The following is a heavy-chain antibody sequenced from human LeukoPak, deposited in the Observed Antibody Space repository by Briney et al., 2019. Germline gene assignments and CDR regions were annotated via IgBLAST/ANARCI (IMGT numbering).Heavy chain of an antibody. CDR3: ARDTTGGGSQ. CDR1: GGSISSSSYY. J-gene: IGHJ4*02. Sequence: SETLSLTCTVSGGSISSSSYYWGWIRQPPGKGLEWIGSISYSGSTYYNPSLKSRVTISVDTSNNQFSLKLGSVTAADTAVYFCARDTTGGGSQWGQGTLVTVSS. CDR2: ISYSGST. V-gene: IGHV4-39*02. D-gene: IGHD3-16*01.